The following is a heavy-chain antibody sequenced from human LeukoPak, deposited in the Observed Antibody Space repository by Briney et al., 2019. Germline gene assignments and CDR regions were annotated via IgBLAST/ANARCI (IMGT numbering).Heavy chain of an antibody. CDR1: GFTFSTYA. D-gene: IGHD2-2*01. V-gene: IGHV3-23*01. Sequence: QSGGSLRPSCAASGFTFSTYAMSWVRQAPGKGLEWVSAISGSGGSTYYADSVKGRFTISRDNSKNTLYLQMNSLRAEDTAVYYCAKDGGFIVVVPAASFDPWGQGTLVTVSS. CDR2: ISGSGGST. J-gene: IGHJ5*02. CDR3: AKDGGFIVVVPAASFDP.